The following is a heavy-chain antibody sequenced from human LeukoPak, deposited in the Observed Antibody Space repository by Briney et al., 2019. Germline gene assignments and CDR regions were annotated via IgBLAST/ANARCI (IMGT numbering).Heavy chain of an antibody. CDR3: ATTGRTRLGSHY. Sequence: PPETLSLTCTVSGGSISSGSYYWSWIRQPAGKGLEWIGRIYTSGSTNYNPSLKSRVTISVDTSKNQFSLKLSSVTAADTAVYYCATTGRTRLGSHYWGQGTLVTVSS. D-gene: IGHD3-10*01. V-gene: IGHV4-61*02. CDR1: GGSISSGSYY. J-gene: IGHJ4*02. CDR2: IYTSGST.